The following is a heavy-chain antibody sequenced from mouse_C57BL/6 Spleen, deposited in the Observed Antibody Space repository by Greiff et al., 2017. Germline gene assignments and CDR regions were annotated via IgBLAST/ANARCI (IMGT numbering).Heavy chain of an antibody. D-gene: IGHD2-5*01. V-gene: IGHV5-9-1*02. Sequence: EVKLMESGAGLVKPGGSLKLSCAASGFTFSSYAMSWVRQTPEKRLELVAYISSGGDYIYYADTVKGRFTISSDNAKNTLYLQMSSLKSEDTAMYYCTSYSNYLDDWGQGTTLTVSS. CDR1: GFTFSSYA. J-gene: IGHJ2*01. CDR3: TSYSNYLDD. CDR2: ISSGGDYI.